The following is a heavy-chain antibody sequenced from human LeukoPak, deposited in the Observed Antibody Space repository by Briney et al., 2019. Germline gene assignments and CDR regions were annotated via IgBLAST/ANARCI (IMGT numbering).Heavy chain of an antibody. D-gene: IGHD1-26*01. Sequence: PSETLSLTCTVSGYSISSGYYWGWIRQPPGKGLEWIGEINHSGSTNYNPSLKSRVTISVDTSKNQFSLKLSSVTAADTAVYYCASALGNYFDYWGQGTLVTVSS. CDR1: GYSISSGYY. CDR2: INHSGST. CDR3: ASALGNYFDY. V-gene: IGHV4-38-2*02. J-gene: IGHJ4*02.